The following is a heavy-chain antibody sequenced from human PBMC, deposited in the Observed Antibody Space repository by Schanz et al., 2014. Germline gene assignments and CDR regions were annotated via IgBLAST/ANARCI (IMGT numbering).Heavy chain of an antibody. CDR1: GYTFTSDS. Sequence: QVQLVQSGAEVKKPGASVKVSCKASGYTFTSDSMHWVRQAPGQGLEWMGMINPSGGSTTYAQKFQGRVTMTRDTSTSTVYMELSSLRSEDTAVYYCARAPTAYCSDTSCLGTPFDYWGQGTLVNGSS. J-gene: IGHJ4*02. CDR3: ARAPTAYCSDTSCLGTPFDY. V-gene: IGHV1-46*03. D-gene: IGHD2-2*01. CDR2: INPSGGST.